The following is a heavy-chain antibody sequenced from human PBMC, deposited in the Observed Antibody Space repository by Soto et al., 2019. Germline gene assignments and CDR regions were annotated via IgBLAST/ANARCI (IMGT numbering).Heavy chain of an antibody. CDR2: INHVGGT. CDR3: VRIRYQLPSSVLWLDP. Sequence: SETLSLTSAVYGGFLSESCLTWIRQPPGKGLEWIGEINHVGGTNYNPSLKSRVTMSVDTSRNQFSLRLISVTAADTAMYFCVRIRYQLPSSVLWLDPWGQGTPVTVSS. J-gene: IGHJ5*02. V-gene: IGHV4-34*01. CDR1: GGFLSESC. D-gene: IGHD3-16*01.